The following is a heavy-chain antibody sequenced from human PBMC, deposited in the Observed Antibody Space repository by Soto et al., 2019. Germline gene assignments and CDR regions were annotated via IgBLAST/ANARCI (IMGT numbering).Heavy chain of an antibody. J-gene: IGHJ5*02. D-gene: IGHD2-2*01. Sequence: QVQLQESGPGLVKPSQTLSLTCTVSGGSISSGGYYWSWIRQHPGKGLEWIGYIYYSGSTYYNPSLKRRVTISVDTSKNQFSLKLSSVTAADTAVYYCAREYCSSTSCYGRNWFDPWGQGTLVTVSS. CDR3: AREYCSSTSCYGRNWFDP. V-gene: IGHV4-31*03. CDR2: IYYSGST. CDR1: GGSISSGGYY.